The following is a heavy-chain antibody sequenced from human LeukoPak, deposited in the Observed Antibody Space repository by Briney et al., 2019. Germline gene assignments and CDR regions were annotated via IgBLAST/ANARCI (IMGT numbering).Heavy chain of an antibody. CDR2: IYTSGST. D-gene: IGHD3-10*01. V-gene: IGHV4-61*02. CDR3: ARVEEGYGSGRRENYYYYYMDV. Sequence: KTSETLSLTCTVSGYSISSGYYWGWIRQPAGKGLEWIGRIYTSGSTNYNPSLKSRVTISVDTSKNQFSLKLSSVTAADTAVYYCARVEEGYGSGRRENYYYYYMDVWGKGTTVTISS. CDR1: GYSISSGYY. J-gene: IGHJ6*03.